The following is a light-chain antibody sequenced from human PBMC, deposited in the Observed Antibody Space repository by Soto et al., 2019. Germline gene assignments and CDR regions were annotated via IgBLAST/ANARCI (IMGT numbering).Light chain of an antibody. CDR3: QQRSNSYI. V-gene: IGKV3-11*01. J-gene: IGKJ2*01. Sequence: EVVLTQSPATLSLSPGERATLSCRASQSVSSYLACYQQKPGQAPRLLIYDVSNRATSIPARFSGSGSGTDFSLSISSLEPEDFAIYYCQQRSNSYIFGKGTKLEIK. CDR1: QSVSSY. CDR2: DVS.